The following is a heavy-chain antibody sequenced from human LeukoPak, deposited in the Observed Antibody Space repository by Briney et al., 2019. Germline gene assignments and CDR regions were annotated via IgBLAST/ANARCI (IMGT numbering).Heavy chain of an antibody. Sequence: SETLSLTCTVSGGSISSYYWSWIRQPPGKGLEWIGYIYYSGSTNYNPSLKSRVTISVDTSKNQFSLKLSSVTAADTAVYYCARGYSSSWPYDAFDIWGQGTMVTVSS. CDR3: ARGYSSSWPYDAFDI. D-gene: IGHD6-13*01. CDR2: IYYSGST. V-gene: IGHV4-59*01. CDR1: GGSISSYY. J-gene: IGHJ3*02.